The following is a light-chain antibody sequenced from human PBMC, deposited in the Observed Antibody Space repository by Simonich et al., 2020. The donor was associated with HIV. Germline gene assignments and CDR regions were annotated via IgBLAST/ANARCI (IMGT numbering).Light chain of an antibody. V-gene: IGKV1-39*01. Sequence: DIQMTQSPSSLSASVGDRVTITCRASQSISNYLNWFQQKPGKAPKLLIFAASSLQSGVPSRFSGSGSGTEFTLTISSLQPDDFATYYCQQYNGYSLTFGGGTKVEIK. CDR1: QSISNY. CDR3: QQYNGYSLT. CDR2: AAS. J-gene: IGKJ4*01.